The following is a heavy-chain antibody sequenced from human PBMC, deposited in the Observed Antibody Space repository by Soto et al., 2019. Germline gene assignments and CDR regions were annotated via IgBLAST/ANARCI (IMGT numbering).Heavy chain of an antibody. Sequence: PGGSLTLSCAASGFTFSSYLMHWVRQAPGKGLVWVSGINGDGKTATYADSVKGRFIISRDNAKNILYLQMNSLTAEDTAVYYCARPRYDGSGTPFDHWGQGSLVTVSS. V-gene: IGHV3-74*01. J-gene: IGHJ4*02. D-gene: IGHD3-22*01. CDR3: ARPRYDGSGTPFDH. CDR2: INGDGKTA. CDR1: GFTFSSYL.